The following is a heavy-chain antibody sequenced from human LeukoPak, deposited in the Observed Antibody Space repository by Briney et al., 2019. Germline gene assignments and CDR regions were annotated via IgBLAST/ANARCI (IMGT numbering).Heavy chain of an antibody. J-gene: IGHJ5*02. D-gene: IGHD2-2*01. CDR3: ARAFPSGYETNWFDP. Sequence: ASVKVSCKASGYTCTSYDINWVRQATGQGLEWMGWMNPNSGNTGYAQKFQGRVTMTRNTSISTAYMELSSLRSEDTAVYYCARAFPSGYETNWFDPWGQGTLVTVSS. CDR1: GYTCTSYD. V-gene: IGHV1-8*01. CDR2: MNPNSGNT.